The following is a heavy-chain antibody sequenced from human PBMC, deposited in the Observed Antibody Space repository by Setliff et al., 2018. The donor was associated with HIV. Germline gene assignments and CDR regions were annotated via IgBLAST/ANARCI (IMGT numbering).Heavy chain of an antibody. CDR3: ARVLGWQQDAFDI. J-gene: IGHJ3*02. Sequence: PSETLSLTCSVSGASISSYYWSWIRQPPGKGLEWIGEINHSGSTNYNPSLKSRVTISVDTSKNQFSLKLSSVTAADTAVYYCARVLGWQQDAFDIWGQGTMVTVSS. CDR2: INHSGST. CDR1: GASISSYY. D-gene: IGHD6-19*01. V-gene: IGHV4-34*01.